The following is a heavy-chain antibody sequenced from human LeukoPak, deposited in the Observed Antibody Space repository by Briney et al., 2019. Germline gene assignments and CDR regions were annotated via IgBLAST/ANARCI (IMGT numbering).Heavy chain of an antibody. CDR1: GFTFSSYG. V-gene: IGHV3-33*01. Sequence: AGGSLRLSCAASGFTFSSYGMHWVHQAPGKGLEWVAIIWYEADNQYYADSVKGRFTISRDNSNNMLYLQMNSLRVEDTAVYYCARERDPYGDYIIDAFDIWGRGTMVTVSS. D-gene: IGHD4-17*01. J-gene: IGHJ3*02. CDR3: ARERDPYGDYIIDAFDI. CDR2: IWYEADNQ.